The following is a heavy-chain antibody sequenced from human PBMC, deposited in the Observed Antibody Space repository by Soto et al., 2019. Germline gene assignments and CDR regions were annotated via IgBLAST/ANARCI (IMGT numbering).Heavy chain of an antibody. V-gene: IGHV4-4*07. CDR2: IYATGTT. D-gene: IGHD1-1*01. J-gene: IGHJ5*02. CDR1: GASISGFY. CDR3: VRDGTKTLRDWFDP. Sequence: PSETLSLTCTVSGASISGFYWSWIRKSAGKGLEWIGRIYATGTTDYNPSLKSRVMMSVDTSKKQFSLKLRSATAADTAVYYCVRDGTKTLRDWFDPWGQGISVTVS.